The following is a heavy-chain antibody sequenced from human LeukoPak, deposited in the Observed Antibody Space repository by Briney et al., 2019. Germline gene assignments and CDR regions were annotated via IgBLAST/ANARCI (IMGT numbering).Heavy chain of an antibody. Sequence: GDSLKISCKGSGYSFTSYWIGWVGQMPGKGLEGMGIIYPGDFDTRYSPSFQGQVTTSADKSISTAYLQWSSLKASDTAMYYCSRQGVLLNWFDPWGQGTLVTVSS. D-gene: IGHD3-10*01. V-gene: IGHV5-51*01. CDR1: GYSFTSYW. CDR2: IYPGDFDT. CDR3: SRQGVLLNWFDP. J-gene: IGHJ5*02.